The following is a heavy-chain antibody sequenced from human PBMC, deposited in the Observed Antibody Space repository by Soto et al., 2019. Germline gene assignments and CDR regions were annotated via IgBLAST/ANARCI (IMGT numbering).Heavy chain of an antibody. V-gene: IGHV3-30*18. CDR3: AKSGDGYTYGVYFDY. Sequence: GGSLRLSCAASGFTFSSYGMHWVRQAPGKGLEWVAVISYDGSNKYYADSVKGRFTISRDNSKNTLYLQMNSLRAEDTAVYYCAKSGDGYTYGVYFDYWGQGTLVTVPS. J-gene: IGHJ4*02. CDR2: ISYDGSNK. D-gene: IGHD5-12*01. CDR1: GFTFSSYG.